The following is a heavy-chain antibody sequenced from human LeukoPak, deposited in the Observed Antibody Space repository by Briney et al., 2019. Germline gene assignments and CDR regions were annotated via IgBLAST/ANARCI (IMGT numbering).Heavy chain of an antibody. CDR2: INPNSGGT. D-gene: IGHD1-26*01. CDR3: ARDRSIYSAFDI. Sequence: ASVKVSCKASGYTFTCYYMHWVRQAPGQGLEWMGRINPNSGGTNYAQKVQGRVTMTRDTSISTAYMELSRLRSDDTAVYYCARDRSIYSAFDIWGQGTMVTVSS. V-gene: IGHV1-2*06. CDR1: GYTFTCYY. J-gene: IGHJ3*02.